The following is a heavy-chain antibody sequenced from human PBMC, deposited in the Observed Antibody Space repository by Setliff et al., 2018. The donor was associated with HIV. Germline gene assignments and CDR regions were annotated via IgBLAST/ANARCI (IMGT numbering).Heavy chain of an antibody. J-gene: IGHJ2*01. Sequence: SETLSLTCTVSGGSTSSGSYYWTWIRQPAGKGLEWIGHIYTTGSTNYNPSLKSRVTIAIGASKKQFSLRLNSVTAADTAVYFCARGGVNYSSDRRPARYWYFDLWGRGTLVTVSS. CDR2: IYTTGST. CDR3: ARGGVNYSSDRRPARYWYFDL. CDR1: GGSTSSGSYY. V-gene: IGHV4-61*09. D-gene: IGHD6-19*01.